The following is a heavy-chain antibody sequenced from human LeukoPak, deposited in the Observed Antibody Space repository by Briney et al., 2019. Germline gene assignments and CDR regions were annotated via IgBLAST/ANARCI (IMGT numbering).Heavy chain of an antibody. CDR1: GYTFVTYG. J-gene: IGHJ4*02. D-gene: IGHD1-26*01. CDR2: ISPKSGHA. Sequence: ASVKVSCKPSGYTFVTYGISWVRQAPGQGLEWMGWISPKSGHANYAQKFRGRVTMTTDTATTTAYMELGSLRSDDTAVYYCARDRGVEGADTFDYWGQGTLVTVSS. V-gene: IGHV1-18*01. CDR3: ARDRGVEGADTFDY.